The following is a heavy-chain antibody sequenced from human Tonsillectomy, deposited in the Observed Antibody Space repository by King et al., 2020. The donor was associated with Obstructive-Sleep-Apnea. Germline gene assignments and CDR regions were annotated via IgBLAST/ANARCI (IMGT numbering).Heavy chain of an antibody. V-gene: IGHV3-30*18. CDR3: AKDRSRGTGFFDY. CDR1: GCTFSSYG. J-gene: IGHJ4*02. CDR2: ISYDGSNK. Sequence: VQLVESGGGVVQPGRSLRLSCAASGCTFSSYGMHRVRQAPGYGLEGVAVISYDGSNKYYVDSGEGRFTISRYNSKNTLYLQMNSLRAGDTVVYYCAKDRSRGTGFFDYWGQGTLVTVSS.